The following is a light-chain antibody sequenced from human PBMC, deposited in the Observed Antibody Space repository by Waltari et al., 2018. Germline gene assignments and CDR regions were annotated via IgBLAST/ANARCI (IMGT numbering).Light chain of an antibody. Sequence: SYELTQPPSVSVSAGQTASITCSGETLGDKYACWYQQKPGQSPVLVIYQDSKRPSGIPERFSGSNSGNTATLTISGTQAMDEADYYCQAWDSSTYVFGTGTKVTVL. CDR2: QDS. CDR1: TLGDKY. CDR3: QAWDSSTYV. J-gene: IGLJ1*01. V-gene: IGLV3-1*01.